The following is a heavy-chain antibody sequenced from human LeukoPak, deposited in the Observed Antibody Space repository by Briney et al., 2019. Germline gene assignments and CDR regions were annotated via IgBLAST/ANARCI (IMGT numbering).Heavy chain of an antibody. CDR2: ISGSGVTS. CDR3: AKQVVGATSKNACDM. D-gene: IGHD1-26*01. J-gene: IGHJ3*02. V-gene: IGHV3-23*01. Sequence: GGPLRLSCAASGFIFSSCALLCLRQASGLCQPLLSSISGSGVTSYYPDSLKGLFTISRDNSKNMLYLQMSSLRAEDTSVYFCAKQVVGATSKNACDMWGLGTMVIVSS. CDR1: GFIFSSCA.